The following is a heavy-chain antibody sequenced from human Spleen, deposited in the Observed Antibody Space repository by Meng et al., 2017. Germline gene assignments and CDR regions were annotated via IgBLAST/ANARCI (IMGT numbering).Heavy chain of an antibody. CDR3: ARDTAMEKDYWYFDL. CDR2: IYPGDSDT. J-gene: IGHJ2*01. D-gene: IGHD5-18*01. Sequence: KVSCKGSGYSFTSYWIGWVRQMPGKGLEWMGIIYPGDSDTRYSPSFQGQVTISADKSISTDYLQWSSLKASDTAMYYCARDTAMEKDYWYFDLWGRGTLVTVSS. V-gene: IGHV5-51*01. CDR1: GYSFTSYW.